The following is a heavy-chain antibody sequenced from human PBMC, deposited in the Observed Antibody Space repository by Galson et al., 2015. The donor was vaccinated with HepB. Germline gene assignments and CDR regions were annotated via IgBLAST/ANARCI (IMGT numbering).Heavy chain of an antibody. CDR1: GGSISHEKW. CDR2: IYHSGST. D-gene: IGHD3-10*01. J-gene: IGHJ5*02. V-gene: IGHV4-4*02. Sequence: ETLSLTCVVSGGSISHEKWWSWVRQPPGKGLEWIGEIYHSGSTNYNPSLKSRVVISVDKSKNQFSLKLKSVTAADTAVYYCARVEGYGSGSYYNFWFDPWGQGTLVTVSS. CDR3: ARVEGYGSGSYYNFWFDP.